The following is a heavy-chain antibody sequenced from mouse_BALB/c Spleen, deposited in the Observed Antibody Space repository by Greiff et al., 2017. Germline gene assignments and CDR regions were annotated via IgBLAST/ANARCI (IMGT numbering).Heavy chain of an antibody. Sequence: EVHLVESGGGLVKPGGSLKLSCAASGFTFTSYALSWVRQSPEKRLEWVAEISSGGSYTYYPDTVTGRFTISRDNAKNTLYLEMNSLRSEDTAMYYDARKCYGLYYFGNRGQGTTLAVSS. CDR2: ISSGGSYT. J-gene: IGHJ2*01. CDR3: ARKCYGLYYFGN. V-gene: IGHV5-9-4*01. CDR1: GFTFTSYA. D-gene: IGHD1-1*01.